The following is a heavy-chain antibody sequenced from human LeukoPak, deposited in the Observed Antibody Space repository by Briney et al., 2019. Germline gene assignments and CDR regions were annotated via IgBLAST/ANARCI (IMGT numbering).Heavy chain of an antibody. Sequence: SETPALTCTVSGGSISSYNWSWIRQPPGKGLEWIGYIYYSGSTNYNPSLKSRVTISVDTSKHQSSLKLSSVTAADTAVYYCARTSGDAFDIWGQGTMVTVSS. V-gene: IGHV4-59*01. CDR1: GGSISSYN. J-gene: IGHJ3*02. CDR2: IYYSGST. CDR3: ARTSGDAFDI.